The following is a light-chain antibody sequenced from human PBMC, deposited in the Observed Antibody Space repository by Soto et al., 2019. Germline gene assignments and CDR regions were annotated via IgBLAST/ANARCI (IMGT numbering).Light chain of an antibody. CDR3: LQQNSYPFS. CDR2: GAS. J-gene: IGKJ4*01. V-gene: IGKV1-17*01. Sequence: DIQMTQSPSSLSASVGDRVTITCRASQGIRNDLGWYQHKPGKDPKRLIYGASTLQSGVPSRFSGSGAGTELTLTNISLQPEDFATSYYLQQNSYPFSFGGRTKVEIK. CDR1: QGIRND.